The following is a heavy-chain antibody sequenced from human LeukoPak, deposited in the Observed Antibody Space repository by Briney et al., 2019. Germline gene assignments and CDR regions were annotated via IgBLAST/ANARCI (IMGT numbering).Heavy chain of an antibody. CDR3: LLQMTYGELSDPDF. CDR2: SGTRSGTK. D-gene: IGHD3-16*02. V-gene: IGHV3-21*01. J-gene: IGHJ4*02. CDR1: GFTLSSLA. Sequence: GGSLRLTCAASGFTLSSLAMHWVCQAPGKELEWVSSSGTRSGTKYYADSVMGRFTISRDSAMNSVSLQINSLRAEDTAVYYCLLQMTYGELSDPDFRGQGTLVTVSS.